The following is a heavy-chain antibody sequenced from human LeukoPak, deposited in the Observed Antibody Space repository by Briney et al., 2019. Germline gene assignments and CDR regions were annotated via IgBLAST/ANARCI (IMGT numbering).Heavy chain of an antibody. Sequence: SETLSLTCTVSGGSISSSSYYWGWIRQPPGKGLEWIGSIYYSGSTYYNPSLKSRVTISVDTSKNQFSLKLSSVTAADTAVYYCARRSSSSAEGLDYWGQGTLVTVSS. CDR3: ARRSSSSAEGLDY. CDR1: GGSISSSSYY. J-gene: IGHJ4*02. V-gene: IGHV4-39*01. D-gene: IGHD6-6*01. CDR2: IYYSGST.